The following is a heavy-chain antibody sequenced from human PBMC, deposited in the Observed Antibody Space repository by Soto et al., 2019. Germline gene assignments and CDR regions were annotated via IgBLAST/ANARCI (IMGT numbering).Heavy chain of an antibody. CDR2: IYYYNGAT. Sequence: QVQLQESGPGLVKPSQTLSLTCSVSGGSINRGGSHWTWIRQHPEKGLESIGFIYYYNGATYSTSYNPSLQSRVVISVDTSKNQVSLSLSSVTAADTAVYFCAWGTDAYKNGFWGQGTLVTVSS. CDR1: GGSINRGGSH. CDR3: AWGTDAYKNGF. D-gene: IGHD2-8*01. V-gene: IGHV4-31*03. J-gene: IGHJ4*02.